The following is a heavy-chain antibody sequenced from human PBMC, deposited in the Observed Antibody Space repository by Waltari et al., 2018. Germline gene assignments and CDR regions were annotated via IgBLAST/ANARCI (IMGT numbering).Heavy chain of an antibody. CDR1: GFTFSSYW. J-gene: IGHJ4*02. D-gene: IGHD1-20*01. V-gene: IGHV3-7*01. CDR2: IKQDGSEK. Sequence: EVQRVESGGGLVQPGGSLRLSCAASGFTFSSYWMSWVRQAPGKGLEWVANIKQDGSEKYYVDSVKGRFTISRDNAKNSLYLQMNSLRAEDTAVYYCASPITGTLLGFDYWGQGTLVTVSS. CDR3: ASPITGTLLGFDY.